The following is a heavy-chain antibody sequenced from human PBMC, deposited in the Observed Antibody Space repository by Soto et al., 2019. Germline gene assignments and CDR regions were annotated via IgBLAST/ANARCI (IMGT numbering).Heavy chain of an antibody. Sequence: WTWFRQPPGKGLEWIGYNYYSGSTTYNPSLKSRITISVDTSKNQFSLRLNSVTAADTAVYYCARITRSPNSGYFDYWGQGTLITVSS. CDR2: NYYSGST. V-gene: IGHV4-59*01. CDR3: ARITRSPNSGYFDY. D-gene: IGHD7-27*01. J-gene: IGHJ4*02.